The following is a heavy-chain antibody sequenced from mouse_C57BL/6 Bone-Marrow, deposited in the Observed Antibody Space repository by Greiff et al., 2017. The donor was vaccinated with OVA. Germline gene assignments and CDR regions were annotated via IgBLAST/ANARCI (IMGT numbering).Heavy chain of an antibody. Sequence: EVNVVESGGGLVQSGRSLRLSCATSGFNFSDFYMEWVRQAPGKGLEWIAASRNKANDYTTAYSASVKGRFIVSRDTSQSILYLQMNALRAEDTAIYYCARYALMDYWGQGTSVTVSS. CDR1: GFNFSDFY. CDR2: SRNKANDYTT. CDR3: ARYALMDY. J-gene: IGHJ4*01. V-gene: IGHV7-1*01.